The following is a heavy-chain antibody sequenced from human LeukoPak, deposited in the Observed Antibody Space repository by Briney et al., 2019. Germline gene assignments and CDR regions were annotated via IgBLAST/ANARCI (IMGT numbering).Heavy chain of an antibody. Sequence: PGESLKISCKGSGYSFTNYWIAWVRQMPGKDLEWMGIIYPGDSDTRYSPSFQGQVTISADKSISTAYLQWSSLKASDTAMYYCARRGYYDSSGYSNFDYWGQGTLVTVSS. CDR2: IYPGDSDT. D-gene: IGHD3-22*01. V-gene: IGHV5-51*01. J-gene: IGHJ4*02. CDR1: GYSFTNYW. CDR3: ARRGYYDSSGYSNFDY.